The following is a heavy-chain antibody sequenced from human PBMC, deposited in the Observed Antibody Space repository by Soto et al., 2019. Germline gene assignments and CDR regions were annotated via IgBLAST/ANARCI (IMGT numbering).Heavy chain of an antibody. CDR2: INPSGGST. CDR1: GYTFTSYY. D-gene: IGHD4-17*01. Sequence: ASVKVSCKASGYTFTSYYMHWVRQAPGQGLEWMGIINPSGGSTSYAQKFQGRVTMTRDTSTSTVYMELSSLRSEDTAVYYCARDQSVTTRYYYYYMDVWGKGTTVTVSS. J-gene: IGHJ6*03. CDR3: ARDQSVTTRYYYYYMDV. V-gene: IGHV1-46*03.